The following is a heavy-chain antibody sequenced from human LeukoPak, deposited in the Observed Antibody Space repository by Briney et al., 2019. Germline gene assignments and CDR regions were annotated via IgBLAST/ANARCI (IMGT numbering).Heavy chain of an antibody. CDR3: ARDLVAGPPSSVY. V-gene: IGHV3-30*04. CDR2: ISYDGSKK. CDR1: GFTFSSYA. D-gene: IGHD2-15*01. Sequence: GGSLRLSCAASGFTFSSYAMHWVRQAPGKGLEWVAVISYDGSKKYYADSVKGRFTISRDNSKNTLYLQMNSLRAEYTAVYYCARDLVAGPPSSVYWGQGTLVTVSS. J-gene: IGHJ4*02.